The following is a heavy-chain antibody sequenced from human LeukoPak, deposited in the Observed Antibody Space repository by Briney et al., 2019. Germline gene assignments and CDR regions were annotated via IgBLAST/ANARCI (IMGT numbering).Heavy chain of an antibody. CDR3: AGSYYDFWSDTQYNYYFDY. D-gene: IGHD3-3*01. Sequence: SETLSLTCTVSGGSISSSSYYWGWIRQPPGKGLEWFGSIYYSGSTYYNPSLKSRVTISVDTSKNQFSLKLSSVTAADTAVYYCAGSYYDFWSDTQYNYYFDYWGQGTLVTVSS. CDR2: IYYSGST. CDR1: GGSISSSSYY. J-gene: IGHJ4*02. V-gene: IGHV4-39*01.